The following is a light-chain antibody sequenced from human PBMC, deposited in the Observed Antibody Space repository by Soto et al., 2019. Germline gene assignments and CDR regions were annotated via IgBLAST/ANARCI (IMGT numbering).Light chain of an antibody. CDR2: DAS. V-gene: IGKV3-11*01. CDR3: QQSSNWPRLT. J-gene: IGKJ4*01. Sequence: IVLTQSPATLSLSPGERATLSCRAIQSVSSYLAWYQHKPGQAPRLLIYDASNRATGLPARFSGSGSGTGFTLAIRSLESEDFAVYYCQQSSNWPRLTFGGGTQVEIK. CDR1: QSVSSY.